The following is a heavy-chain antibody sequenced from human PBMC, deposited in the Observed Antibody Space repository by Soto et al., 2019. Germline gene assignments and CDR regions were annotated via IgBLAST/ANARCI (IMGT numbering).Heavy chain of an antibody. V-gene: IGHV1-69*06. Sequence: QVQLVQSGAEVKKPGSSVKVSCKASGGTFSSYAISWVRQAPGQGLEGMGGIIPIFGTANYAQKFQGRVTITADKATSTAYRELSSLRSEDTAVYYCARPSDYGDYDGYFDLWGRGTLVTVSS. CDR1: GGTFSSYA. CDR2: IIPIFGTA. CDR3: ARPSDYGDYDGYFDL. J-gene: IGHJ2*01. D-gene: IGHD4-17*01.